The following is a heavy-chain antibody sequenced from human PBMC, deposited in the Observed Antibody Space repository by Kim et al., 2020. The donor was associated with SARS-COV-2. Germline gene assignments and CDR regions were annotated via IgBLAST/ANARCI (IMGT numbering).Heavy chain of an antibody. CDR1: GFTFSSYS. V-gene: IGHV3-21*01. J-gene: IGHJ6*02. D-gene: IGHD3-22*01. CDR3: AREGPYYDSSGYYYQYYYYGMDV. Sequence: GGSLRLSCAASGFTFSSYSMNWVRQAPGKGLEWVSSISSSSSYIYYADSVKGRFTISRDNAKNSLYLQMNSLRAEDTAVYYCAREGPYYDSSGYYYQYYYYGMDVWGQGTTVAVSS. CDR2: ISSSSSYI.